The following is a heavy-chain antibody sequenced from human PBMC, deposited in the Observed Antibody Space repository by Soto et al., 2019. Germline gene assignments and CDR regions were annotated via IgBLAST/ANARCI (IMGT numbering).Heavy chain of an antibody. Sequence: PSETLSLTRTVSGGSISSSSYYWGWIRQPPGKGLEWIGSIYYSGSTYYNPSLKSRVTISVDTSKNQFSLKLSSVTAADTAVYYCARSEGYCSSTSCYESYYYYYYGMDVWGQGTTVTVSS. V-gene: IGHV4-39*01. CDR2: IYYSGST. J-gene: IGHJ6*02. CDR1: GGSISSSSYY. D-gene: IGHD2-2*01. CDR3: ARSEGYCSSTSCYESYYYYYYGMDV.